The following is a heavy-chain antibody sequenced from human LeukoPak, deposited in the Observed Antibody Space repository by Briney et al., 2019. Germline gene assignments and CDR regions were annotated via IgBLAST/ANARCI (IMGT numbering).Heavy chain of an antibody. CDR2: FFQSGGT. Sequence: PSGTLCLTCAVSGDSMSSGARWSWVGQSPGKGLEWIGEFFQSGGTNYNPSPRGRRPLSVDNSKNPFSLDLSSVTGADTAVYSCARRGYSGNEAYFAYWGQGTLVTVSS. J-gene: IGHJ4*02. D-gene: IGHD5-12*01. V-gene: IGHV4-4*02. CDR3: ARRGYSGNEAYFAY. CDR1: GDSMSSGAR.